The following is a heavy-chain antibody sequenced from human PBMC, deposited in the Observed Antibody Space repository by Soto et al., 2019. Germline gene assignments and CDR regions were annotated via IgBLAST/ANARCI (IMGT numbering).Heavy chain of an antibody. D-gene: IGHD6-6*01. CDR1: GFRLCSYA. CDR2: ISYDGSNK. Sequence: GGSLRLSCAASGFRLCSYAMAGVRQAPGKGLEWVAVISYDGSNKYYADSVKGRFTISRDNSKNTLYLQMNSLRAEDTAVYYCARSGIAARLGYYYYGMDVWGQGTTVTVSS. CDR3: ARSGIAARLGYYYYGMDV. V-gene: IGHV3-30-3*01. J-gene: IGHJ6*02.